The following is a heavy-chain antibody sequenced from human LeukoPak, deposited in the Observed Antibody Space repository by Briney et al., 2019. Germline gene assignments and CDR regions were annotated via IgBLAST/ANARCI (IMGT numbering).Heavy chain of an antibody. J-gene: IGHJ4*02. CDR1: GFIFNSNG. CDR2: FSGADGNT. CDR3: ARGIYWSLDY. V-gene: IGHV3-23*01. D-gene: IGHD1-1*01. Sequence: GGSLRLSCAISGFIFNSNGMNWVRQTPGKGLEWVSTFSGADGNTYYADSVKGRFTISRDNSKNTVSLQMNSLRVGDTAVYYCARGIYWSLDYWGQGALVTVSS.